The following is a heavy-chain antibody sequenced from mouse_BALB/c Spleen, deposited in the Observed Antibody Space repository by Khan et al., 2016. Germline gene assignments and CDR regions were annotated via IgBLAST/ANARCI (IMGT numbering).Heavy chain of an antibody. D-gene: IGHD2-2*01. Sequence: EVELVESGPGLVKPSQSLSLTCTVTGYSITSDYAWKWIRKFPGNKQEWLGYISYSGSTSYNPSLKSRNSITRDTSTNQFLLQFNSVTTEDTASYYYGRRYGYCWFAYWGQGTLVTVSA. V-gene: IGHV3-2*02. CDR1: GYSITSDYA. CDR3: GRRYGYCWFAY. CDR2: ISYSGST. J-gene: IGHJ3*01.